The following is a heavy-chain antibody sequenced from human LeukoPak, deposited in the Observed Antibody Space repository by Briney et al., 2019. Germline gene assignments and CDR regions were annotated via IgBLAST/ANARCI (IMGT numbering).Heavy chain of an antibody. CDR3: ARTPYYGSGSQNYYYGMDV. J-gene: IGHJ6*02. CDR2: ISSSSSYT. D-gene: IGHD3-10*01. Sequence: PGGSLRLSCAASGFTFSDYYMSWIRQAPGKGLEWVSYISSSSSYTNYADSVKGRFTISRDNAKNSLYLQMNSLRAEDTAVYYCARTPYYGSGSQNYYYGMDVWGQGTTVTVSS. V-gene: IGHV3-11*06. CDR1: GFTFSDYY.